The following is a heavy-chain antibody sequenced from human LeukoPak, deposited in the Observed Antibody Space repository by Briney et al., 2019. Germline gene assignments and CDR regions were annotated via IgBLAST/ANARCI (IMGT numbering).Heavy chain of an antibody. CDR1: GGSISSYY. V-gene: IGHV4-4*07. CDR2: IYTSGST. D-gene: IGHD3-3*01. Sequence: PSETLSLTCTVSGGSISSYYWSWIRQPAGKGLEWIGRIYTSGSTNYNPSLKSRVTMSVDTSKNQFSLKLSSVTAADTAVYYCARSQYYDFWSGYFGEYYYYMDVWGKRTTVTVSS. J-gene: IGHJ6*03. CDR3: ARSQYYDFWSGYFGEYYYYMDV.